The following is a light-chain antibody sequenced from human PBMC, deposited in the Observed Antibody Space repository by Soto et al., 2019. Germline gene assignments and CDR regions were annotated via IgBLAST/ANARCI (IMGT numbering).Light chain of an antibody. V-gene: IGKV1-8*01. J-gene: IGKJ3*01. CDR2: DAS. CDR3: QQYDGY. Sequence: AIRMTQSPSSLSASTGDRVTITCRASQGISSYLAWYQQKPGKAPKLLIYDASSLESGVPSRFSGSGSGTEFTLTITSLQPDDFATYYCQQYDGYFGPG. CDR1: QGISSY.